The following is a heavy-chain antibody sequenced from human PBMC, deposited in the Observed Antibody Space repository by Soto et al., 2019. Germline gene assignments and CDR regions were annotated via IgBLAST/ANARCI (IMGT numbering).Heavy chain of an antibody. J-gene: IGHJ5*02. CDR3: ARIYCTTTTCDSWFDP. CDR1: GYTFTTFW. D-gene: IGHD2-8*01. Sequence: PGESLKISCTGLGYTFTTFWISWVRQMPGKGLEWLGRVAPRESYVTYSPSFEGHVPISPDKSLSTAYLQWGSLKASDTAMYFCARIYCTTTTCDSWFDPWGQGTLVTVSS. V-gene: IGHV5-10-1*01. CDR2: VAPRESYV.